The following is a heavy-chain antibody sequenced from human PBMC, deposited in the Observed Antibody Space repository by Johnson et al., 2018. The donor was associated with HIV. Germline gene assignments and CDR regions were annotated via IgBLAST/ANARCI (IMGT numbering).Heavy chain of an antibody. V-gene: IGHV3-15*01. D-gene: IGHD1-26*01. CDR2: LKSRTDGNTA. CDR1: GFTFTNAW. CDR3: TTDVPGGPYYNAFDI. J-gene: IGHJ3*02. Sequence: VQLVESGGGLVKPGGSLRVSCAASGFTFTNAWMHWVRQAPWKGLEWVGRLKSRTDGNTADYAAPVKGRFTISRDDSKNMLYLQMNSLKTEDTALYYCTTDVPGGPYYNAFDIWGQGTIVTVSS.